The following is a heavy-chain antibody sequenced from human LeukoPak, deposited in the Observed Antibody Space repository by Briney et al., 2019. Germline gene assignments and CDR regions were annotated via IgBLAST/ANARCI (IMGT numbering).Heavy chain of an antibody. CDR1: GFTFSNYG. J-gene: IGHJ3*02. V-gene: IGHV3-21*01. CDR3: ARGRSITLLRGVAMSDGFDI. CDR2: TDTSGNYI. Sequence: PGGSLRLSCAASGFTFSNYGVNWVRQAPGKGLEWVSFTDTSGNYIYYGDSVKGRFTISRDNAKNLVFLQMSGLRAEDTAVYYCARGRSITLLRGVAMSDGFDIWGQGAMVAVSS. D-gene: IGHD3-10*01.